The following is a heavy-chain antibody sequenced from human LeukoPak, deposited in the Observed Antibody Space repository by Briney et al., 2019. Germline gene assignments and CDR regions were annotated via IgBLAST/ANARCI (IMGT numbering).Heavy chain of an antibody. CDR2: SFFSVST. Sequence: SETLSVTCTVSGGSISSSGYYWGWIRQPPGKGLEWIGSSFFSVSTYYNPSLKSRVTVSVDTSKNQFSLKLTSVTAADTAVYYCARHSTGYPGDAFDIWGQGTMVTLSS. CDR3: ARHSTGYPGDAFDI. J-gene: IGHJ3*02. D-gene: IGHD3-22*01. V-gene: IGHV4-39*01. CDR1: GGSISSSGYY.